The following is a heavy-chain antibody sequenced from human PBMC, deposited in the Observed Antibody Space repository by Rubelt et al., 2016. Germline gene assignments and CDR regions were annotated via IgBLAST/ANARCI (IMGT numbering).Heavy chain of an antibody. CDR1: GGSISSGGYY. Sequence: QVQLQESGPGLVKPSQTLSLTCTVSGGSISSGGYYWSWIRQHPEKGLEWIGYIFFSGATYYNPSLQSRISISVDMSKNQFSLKLTSATAADTAVYYCARGEVDYDNKHGMDVWGKGTTVTVAS. CDR3: ARGEVDYDNKHGMDV. V-gene: IGHV4-31*03. D-gene: IGHD4/OR15-4a*01. CDR2: IFFSGAT. J-gene: IGHJ6*04.